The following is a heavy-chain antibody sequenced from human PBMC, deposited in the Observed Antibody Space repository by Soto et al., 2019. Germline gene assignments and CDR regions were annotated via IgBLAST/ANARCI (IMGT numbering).Heavy chain of an antibody. CDR1: GGSISSGDYY. CDR3: ARHRPTYYYDSSGYENGDAFDI. Sequence: PSETLSLTCTVSGGSISSGDYYWSWIRQPPGKGLEWIGYIYYSGSTYYNPSLKSRVTISVDTSKNQFSLKLSSVTAADTAVYYCARHRPTYYYDSSGYENGDAFDIWGQGTMVTVSS. V-gene: IGHV4-30-4*01. D-gene: IGHD3-22*01. CDR2: IYYSGST. J-gene: IGHJ3*02.